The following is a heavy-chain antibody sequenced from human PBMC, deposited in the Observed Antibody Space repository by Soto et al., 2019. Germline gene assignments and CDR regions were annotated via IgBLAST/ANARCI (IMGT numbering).Heavy chain of an antibody. CDR2: INAGNGNT. D-gene: IGHD2-2*01. CDR3: ARRYCSSTSCASYYYGMDV. Sequence: QVQLVQSGAEVKKPGASVKVSCKASGYTFTSYAMHWVRQAPGQRLEWMGWINAGNGNTKYSQKFQGRVTITRDTAASTAYMGLSSLRSEATAVYYCARRYCSSTSCASYYYGMDVWGQGTTVIVSS. CDR1: GYTFTSYA. J-gene: IGHJ6*02. V-gene: IGHV1-3*01.